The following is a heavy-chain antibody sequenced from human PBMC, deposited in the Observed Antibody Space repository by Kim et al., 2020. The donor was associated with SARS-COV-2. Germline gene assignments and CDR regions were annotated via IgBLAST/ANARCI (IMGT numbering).Heavy chain of an antibody. CDR1: GYTLTELS. CDR2: FDPEDCET. D-gene: IGHD6-13*01. V-gene: IGHV1-24*01. Sequence: ASVKVSCKVSGYTLTELSMHWVRQAPGKGLEWMGGFDPEDCETIYAQKFQGRVTMTEDTSTDTAYMELSSLRSEDTAVYYCATASSSWYERGWFDPWGQGTLVTVSS. J-gene: IGHJ5*02. CDR3: ATASSSWYERGWFDP.